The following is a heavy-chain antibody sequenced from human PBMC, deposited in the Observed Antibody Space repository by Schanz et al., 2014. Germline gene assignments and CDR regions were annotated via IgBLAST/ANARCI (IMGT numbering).Heavy chain of an antibody. D-gene: IGHD6-13*01. V-gene: IGHV3-7*02. CDR2: IKHDGSVK. Sequence: EVQLVESGGGLVQPGGSLRLSCAASGFTFSTSTMHWVRQAPGKGPEWVANIKHDGSVKDYVDSVEGRFTISRDNAKRSLFLQMNSLRVEDTAVYFCVSQTGSPNYWGQGTLVTVSS. J-gene: IGHJ4*02. CDR1: GFTFSTST. CDR3: VSQTGSPNY.